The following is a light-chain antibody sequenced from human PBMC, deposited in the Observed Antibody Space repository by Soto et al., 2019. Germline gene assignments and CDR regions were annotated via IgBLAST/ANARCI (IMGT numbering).Light chain of an antibody. CDR1: SSDVGSYNY. V-gene: IGLV2-14*01. CDR3: SSYRSSSTYV. Sequence: QSVLTQPASVSGSPGQSITISCTGTSSDVGSYNYVSWHQQHPGQAPKLMIYEVTNRASGVPDRFFASKSGNTASLTISGLQAGDEADYYCSSYRSSSTYVFGTGTKVTVL. J-gene: IGLJ1*01. CDR2: EVT.